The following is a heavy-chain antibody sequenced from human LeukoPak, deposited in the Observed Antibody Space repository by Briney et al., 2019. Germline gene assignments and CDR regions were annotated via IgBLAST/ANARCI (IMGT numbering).Heavy chain of an antibody. Sequence: SETLSLTCTVSGGSINGYYWSWIRQPPGKGLEWIGYIYYSGTTKYNPSLKSRVTMSVDTSKNQFSLKLSSVTSADTAAYFCARVRDHGWSDYWGQGTMVTVSS. CDR2: IYYSGTT. D-gene: IGHD6-19*01. CDR3: ARVRDHGWSDY. CDR1: GGSINGYY. J-gene: IGHJ4*02. V-gene: IGHV4-59*01.